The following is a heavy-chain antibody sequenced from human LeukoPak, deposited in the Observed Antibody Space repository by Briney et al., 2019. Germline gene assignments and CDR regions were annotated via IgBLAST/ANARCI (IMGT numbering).Heavy chain of an antibody. CDR1: GFTFSSYA. CDR2: ISYDGSNK. Sequence: PGGSLRLSCAASGFTFSSYAMHWVRQAPGKGLEWVAVISYDGSNKYYADSVKGRFTISRDNSKNTLFLQMNSLRAEDAAIYYCARANYGDTFDYWGQGTLVTVSS. V-gene: IGHV3-30*04. CDR3: ARANYGDTFDY. D-gene: IGHD4-17*01. J-gene: IGHJ4*02.